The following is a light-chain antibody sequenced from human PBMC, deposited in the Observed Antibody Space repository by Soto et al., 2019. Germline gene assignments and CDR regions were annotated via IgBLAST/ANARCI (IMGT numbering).Light chain of an antibody. V-gene: IGKV2D-29*02. CDR3: MQSTQLPPT. CDR1: QSLLHITGETF. CDR2: EVS. J-gene: IGKJ5*01. Sequence: DVVMTQTPLSLSVAPGQPASISCKSSQSLLHITGETFLFWYLQKPGQSPQLLIYEVSTRVSGVPDRFSGSGSGTDFTLEISRVEIDDVGIYYCMQSTQLPPTFGQGTRLEIK.